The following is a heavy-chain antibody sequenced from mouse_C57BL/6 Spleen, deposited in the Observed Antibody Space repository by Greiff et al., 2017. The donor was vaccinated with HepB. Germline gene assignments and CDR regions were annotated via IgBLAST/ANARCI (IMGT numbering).Heavy chain of an antibody. Sequence: EVQVVESGGGLVKPGGSLKLSCAASGFTFSDYGMHWVRQAPEKGLEWVAYISSGSSTIYYADTVKGRFTISRDNAKNTLFLQMTSLRSEDTAMYYCAKGGYYYGSLDYWGQGTTLTVSS. J-gene: IGHJ2*01. CDR2: ISSGSSTI. V-gene: IGHV5-17*01. CDR1: GFTFSDYG. D-gene: IGHD1-1*01. CDR3: AKGGYYYGSLDY.